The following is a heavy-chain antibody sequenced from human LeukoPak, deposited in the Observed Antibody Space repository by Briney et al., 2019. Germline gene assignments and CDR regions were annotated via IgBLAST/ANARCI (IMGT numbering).Heavy chain of an antibody. CDR3: ARDYITIFGVVISRFDY. V-gene: IGHV1-8*01. D-gene: IGHD3-3*01. CDR2: MNPNSGNT. CDR1: GYTFTSYD. Sequence: GASVKVSCKASGYTFTSYDINWVRQATGQGLEWMGWMNPNSGNTGYAQKFQGRVTMTRDTSISTAYMELSRLRSDDTAVYYCARDYITIFGVVISRFDYWGQGTLVTVSS. J-gene: IGHJ4*02.